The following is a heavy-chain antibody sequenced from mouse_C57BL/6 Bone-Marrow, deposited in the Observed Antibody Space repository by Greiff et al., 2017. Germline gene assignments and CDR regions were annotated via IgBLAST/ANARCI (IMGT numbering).Heavy chain of an antibody. Sequence: EVQGVESGGGLVKPGGSLKLSCAASGFTFSSYAMSWVRQTPEKRLEWVATISDGGSYTYYPDNVKGRFTISRDNAKNNLYLQMSHLKSEDTAMYYCARDRKDGYGAWFAYWGQGTLVTVSA. CDR3: ARDRKDGYGAWFAY. CDR1: GFTFSSYA. CDR2: ISDGGSYT. V-gene: IGHV5-4*01. J-gene: IGHJ3*01. D-gene: IGHD2-2*01.